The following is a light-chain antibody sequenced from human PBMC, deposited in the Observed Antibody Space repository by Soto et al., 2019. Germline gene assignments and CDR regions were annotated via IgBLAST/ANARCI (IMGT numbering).Light chain of an antibody. Sequence: QSVLTQPASVSGSPGQSITISCTGTSSDVGRYNFVSWYQQHPGKAPKLMICEVTKRPSGVFNRFSGSKSGNTASLTISGLQAEDEADYYCCSDAGSGIYVFGTGTKVTVL. CDR3: CSDAGSGIYV. CDR2: EVT. CDR1: SSDVGRYNF. J-gene: IGLJ1*01. V-gene: IGLV2-23*02.